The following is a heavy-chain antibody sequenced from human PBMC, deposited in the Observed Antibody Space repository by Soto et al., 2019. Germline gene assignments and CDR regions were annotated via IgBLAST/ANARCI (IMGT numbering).Heavy chain of an antibody. D-gene: IGHD2-21*01. CDR2: ISPKSNYR. CDR3: VRGGGGGQFDS. V-gene: IGHV3-11*06. Sequence: GGSLRLSCEVSGFRFNDFDRSWIRQAPGKGLEWLSYISPKSNYRQYAESVKGRHTISRDNAKNSLSLQMNSLRVEDTAVYYCVRGGGGGQFDSWGQGTLVTVSS. J-gene: IGHJ4*02. CDR1: GFRFNDFD.